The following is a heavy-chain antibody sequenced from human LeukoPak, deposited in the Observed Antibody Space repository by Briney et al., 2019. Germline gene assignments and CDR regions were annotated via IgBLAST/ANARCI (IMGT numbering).Heavy chain of an antibody. CDR1: GFTFSSYA. Sequence: GRSLRLSCAASGFTFSSYAMHWVRQAPGKGLEWVSSISSSSSYIYYADSVKGRFTISRDNAKNSLYLQMNSLRAEDTALYYCAGSGPNNWFDPWGQGTLVTVSS. CDR3: AGSGPNNWFDP. D-gene: IGHD6-19*01. J-gene: IGHJ5*02. V-gene: IGHV3-21*04. CDR2: ISSSSSYI.